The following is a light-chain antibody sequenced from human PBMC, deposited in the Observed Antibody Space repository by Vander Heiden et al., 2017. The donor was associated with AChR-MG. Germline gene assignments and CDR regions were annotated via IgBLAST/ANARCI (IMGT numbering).Light chain of an antibody. CDR3: SSYTSSSTLYV. CDR2: DVN. Sequence: QSALTQPASVSGSAGQSIIISCSGTSSHVGAYNRVSWYQQHPGKAPKLMIYDVNSRPPGVSNRFSGSKSGNTASLTISGLQAEDEADYYCSSYTSSSTLYVFGTGTKVTVL. J-gene: IGLJ1*01. CDR1: SSHVGAYNR. V-gene: IGLV2-14*03.